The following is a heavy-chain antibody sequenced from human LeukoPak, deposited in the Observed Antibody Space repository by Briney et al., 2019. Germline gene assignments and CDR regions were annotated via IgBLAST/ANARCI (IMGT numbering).Heavy chain of an antibody. CDR1: GGSISSSSYY. J-gene: IGHJ4*02. Sequence: TSETLSLTCTVSGGSISSSSYYWGWIRQPPGKGLEWIGSIYYSGSTYYNPSLKSRVTISVDTSKNQFSLKLSSVTAADTGVYYCARMKLTPLAYCGGDCYSDRGHFDYWGQGTLVTVSS. V-gene: IGHV4-39*07. D-gene: IGHD2-21*02. CDR3: ARMKLTPLAYCGGDCYSDRGHFDY. CDR2: IYYSGST.